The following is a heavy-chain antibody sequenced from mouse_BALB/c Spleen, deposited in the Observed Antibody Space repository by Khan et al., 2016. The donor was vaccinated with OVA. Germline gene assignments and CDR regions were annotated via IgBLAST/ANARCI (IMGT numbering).Heavy chain of an antibody. CDR1: GYTFTDFA. V-gene: IGHV1S137*01. D-gene: IGHD1-3*01. J-gene: IGHJ3*01. CDR2: ISTFYGDA. Sequence: QVQLQQSGAELVRPGVSVKISCKGSGYTFTDFAMHWVKQSHAKSLEGIGVISTFYGDATYNQMFKDKATMTVDKSSSTAYMALVRLTSEDSAIYYCARGSGNSRFAYWGQGTLVTVSA. CDR3: ARGSGNSRFAY.